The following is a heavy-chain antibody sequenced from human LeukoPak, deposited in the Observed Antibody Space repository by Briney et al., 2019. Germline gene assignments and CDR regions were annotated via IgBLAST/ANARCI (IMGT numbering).Heavy chain of an antibody. D-gene: IGHD3-22*01. CDR3: ARARNNYDSSGFSALDY. J-gene: IGHJ4*02. Sequence: GGSLRLSCAASEFSFSSYGMHWVRRAPGKGLQWVGSLWYDGTNKYHADSVKGRFTISRDNSQSTLYLQMNSLRAEDTAVYYCARARNNYDSSGFSALDYWGQGTLVTVSS. V-gene: IGHV3-33*01. CDR1: EFSFSSYG. CDR2: LWYDGTNK.